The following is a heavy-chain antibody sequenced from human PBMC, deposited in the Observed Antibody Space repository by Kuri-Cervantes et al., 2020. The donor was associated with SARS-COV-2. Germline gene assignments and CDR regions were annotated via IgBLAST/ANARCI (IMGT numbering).Heavy chain of an antibody. CDR2: VSYNGTNK. CDR3: AKDQGDSYGISYFDY. D-gene: IGHD5-18*01. J-gene: IGHJ4*02. Sequence: GGSLRLSCTASGFNYRNYAMHWVRQAPGTGLEWVAVVSYNGTNKYYADSVKGRFTISRDNSKNTLYLQMNSLRAEDTAVYYCAKDQGDSYGISYFDYWGQGTLVTVSS. V-gene: IGHV3-30-3*01. CDR1: GFNYRNYA.